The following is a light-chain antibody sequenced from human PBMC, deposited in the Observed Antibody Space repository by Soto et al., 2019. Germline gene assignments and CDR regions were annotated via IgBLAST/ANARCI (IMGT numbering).Light chain of an antibody. CDR1: QSVSNY. J-gene: IGKJ3*01. CDR2: AAS. V-gene: IGKV3-11*01. Sequence: EVLLTQSPVTLSLSPGERATLSCRASQSVSNYLAWYQQKPGQAPRLLIYAASNRATGIPARFSGSGSGTDFTLTLSSLEPEDFAVYYCQQRSNWPFTFGRGSKVDI. CDR3: QQRSNWPFT.